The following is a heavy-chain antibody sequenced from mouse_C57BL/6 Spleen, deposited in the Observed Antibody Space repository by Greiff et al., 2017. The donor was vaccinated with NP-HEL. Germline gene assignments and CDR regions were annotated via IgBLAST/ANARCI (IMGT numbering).Heavy chain of an antibody. CDR2: INPYNGGT. CDR1: GYTFTDYY. D-gene: IGHD1-1*01. V-gene: IGHV1-19*01. J-gene: IGHJ2*01. CDR3: ASGSYDLDY. Sequence: EVQLQQSGPVLVKPGASVKMSCKASGYTFTDYYMNWVKQSHGKSLEWIGVINPYNGGTSYNQKFKGKATLTVDKSSSTAYMEHNSLTSEDSAVYYGASGSYDLDYWGQGTTLTVAS.